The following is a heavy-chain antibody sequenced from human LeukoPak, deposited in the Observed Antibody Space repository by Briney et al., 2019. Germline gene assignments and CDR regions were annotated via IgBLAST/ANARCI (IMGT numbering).Heavy chain of an antibody. Sequence: GGSPRLSCAASGFTFTSYSMSWVRQAPGKGLEWVSGTSDRGDYTYYADSVKGRFTISRDSSKNTLFLQMNSLRAEDTALYFCARKAQYNGHYPLDYWGQGTLVTVSS. CDR3: ARKAQYNGHYPLDY. J-gene: IGHJ4*02. D-gene: IGHD1-7*01. CDR1: GFTFTSYS. CDR2: TSDRGDYT. V-gene: IGHV3-23*01.